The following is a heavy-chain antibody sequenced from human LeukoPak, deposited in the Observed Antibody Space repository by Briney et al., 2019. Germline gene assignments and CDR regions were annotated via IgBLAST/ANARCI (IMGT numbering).Heavy chain of an antibody. J-gene: IGHJ4*02. CDR2: ISSSSSYI. CDR1: GFTFSSYT. V-gene: IGHV3-21*01. CDR3: ARRYPGEYSSSWYLGGYFDY. Sequence: GGSLRLSCAASGFTFSSYTMNWVRQAPGKGLEWVSSISSSSSYIYYAESVKGRFTMSRDNAKNSLYLQMNSLRAEDTAVYYCARRYPGEYSSSWYLGGYFDYWGQGTLVTVSS. D-gene: IGHD6-13*01.